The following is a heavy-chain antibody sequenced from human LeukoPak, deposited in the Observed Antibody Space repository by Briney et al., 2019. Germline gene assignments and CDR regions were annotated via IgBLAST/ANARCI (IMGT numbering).Heavy chain of an antibody. CDR3: ARTDYGDYYYGMDV. Sequence: GGSLRLSCAASGFTFSSYSMNWVRQAPGKGLEWVSYISSSSSTIYYADSVKGRFTISRDNAKNSLYLQMNSLRAEDTAAYYCARTDYGDYYYGMDVWGQGTTVTVSS. J-gene: IGHJ6*02. V-gene: IGHV3-48*01. CDR2: ISSSSSTI. D-gene: IGHD4-17*01. CDR1: GFTFSSYS.